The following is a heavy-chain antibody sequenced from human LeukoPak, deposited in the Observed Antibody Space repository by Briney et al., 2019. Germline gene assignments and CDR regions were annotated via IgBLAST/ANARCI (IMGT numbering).Heavy chain of an antibody. V-gene: IGHV3-15*01. D-gene: IGHD2-21*01. J-gene: IGHJ4*02. CDR1: GFTFSIAW. CDR2: IKSNSNGGTA. Sequence: GRSLRLSCAASGFTFSIAWMSWVCQAPGKGLEWGGRIKSNSNGGTADYAAPVKDRFTISRDDSETTLYLQMNGLKTEDTAVYFCAADSPVSMAHSFDYWGQGILVTVSS. CDR3: AADSPVSMAHSFDY.